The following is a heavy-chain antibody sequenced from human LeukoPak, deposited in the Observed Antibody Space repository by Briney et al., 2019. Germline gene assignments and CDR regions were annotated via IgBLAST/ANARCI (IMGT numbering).Heavy chain of an antibody. Sequence: HPGGSLRLSCAASGFAFSSYGMSWVRQAPGKGLEWVSAISGSGGSTYYADSVKGRFTISRDNSKNTLYLQMNSLRAEDTAVYYCARDIGDIAAAGDYWGQGTLVTVSS. V-gene: IGHV3-23*01. CDR3: ARDIGDIAAAGDY. CDR2: ISGSGGST. J-gene: IGHJ4*02. CDR1: GFAFSSYG. D-gene: IGHD6-13*01.